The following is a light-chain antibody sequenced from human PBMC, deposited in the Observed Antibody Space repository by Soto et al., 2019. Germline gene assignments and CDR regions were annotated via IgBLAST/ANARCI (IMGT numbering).Light chain of an antibody. CDR2: GAS. V-gene: IGKV1-8*01. CDR3: QQYYTYPLT. Sequence: AIRMTQSPSSLSASTGDRVTITCRPSQGIASYLAWYQQKPGKAPKLLIYGASTLQSGVPSRFSGSGSGTLFTLTINFLQSEDFATYYCQQYYTYPLTFGGGTKV. CDR1: QGIASY. J-gene: IGKJ4*01.